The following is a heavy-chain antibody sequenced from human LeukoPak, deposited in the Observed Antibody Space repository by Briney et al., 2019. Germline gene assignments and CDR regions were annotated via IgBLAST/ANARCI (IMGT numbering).Heavy chain of an antibody. CDR1: GYTFTSYG. J-gene: IGHJ4*02. CDR3: ARDVGVAAAGTQAPFDY. V-gene: IGHV1-18*01. CDR2: ISAYNGNA. D-gene: IGHD6-13*01. Sequence: ASVKFSCKASGYTFTSYGISWVRQAPGQGLEWMGWISAYNGNANYAQKLQGRVTITTDTSTSTAYMELRSLRSDDTAVYYCARDVGVAAAGTQAPFDYWGQGTLVTVSS.